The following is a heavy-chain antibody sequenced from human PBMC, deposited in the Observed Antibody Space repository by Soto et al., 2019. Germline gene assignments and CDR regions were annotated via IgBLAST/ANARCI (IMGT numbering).Heavy chain of an antibody. CDR3: AIDIAVAGTFDY. CDR1: GYTFTSYA. J-gene: IGHJ4*02. Sequence: ASVKVSCKASGYTFTSYAMHWLRQAPGQRLEWMGWINAGNGNTKYSQKFQGRVTITRDTSASTAYMELSSLRSEDTAVYYCAIDIAVAGTFDYWGQAPLVPVSS. CDR2: INAGNGNT. V-gene: IGHV1-3*01. D-gene: IGHD6-19*01.